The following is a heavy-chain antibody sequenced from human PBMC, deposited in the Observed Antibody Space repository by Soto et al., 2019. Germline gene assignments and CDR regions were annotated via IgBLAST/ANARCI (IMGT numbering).Heavy chain of an antibody. CDR2: IIPVFGTT. J-gene: IGHJ4*02. D-gene: IGHD2-2*01. CDR1: GGSFTSYS. V-gene: IGHV1-69*01. Sequence: QVQLVQSGAEVKKPGSSLKLSCRASGGSFTSYSISWLRQAPGQGLEWMGGIIPVFGTTSYARRLQGRVTITADESTSTAYLDLSSLISEDTAVYYCARDPRIYCTSSSCHSYFDSWGQGTLVTVSS. CDR3: ARDPRIYCTSSSCHSYFDS.